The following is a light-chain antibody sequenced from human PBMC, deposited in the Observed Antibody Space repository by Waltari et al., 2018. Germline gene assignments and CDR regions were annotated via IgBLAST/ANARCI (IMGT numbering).Light chain of an antibody. CDR3: QQYGGSPPTT. V-gene: IGKV3-20*01. Sequence: EIVLTQSPATLSLSPGETATLSCSASQSVTNNYLAWYQQRPGQPPRLLISDASRRATGIPDRFSGSGSGTDFTLAISRLEPEDFAVYYCQQYGGSPPTTFGQGTRLEI. J-gene: IGKJ5*01. CDR2: DAS. CDR1: QSVTNNY.